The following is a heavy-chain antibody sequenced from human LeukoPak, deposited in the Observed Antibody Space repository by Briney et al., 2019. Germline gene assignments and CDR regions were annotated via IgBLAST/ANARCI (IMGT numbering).Heavy chain of an antibody. D-gene: IGHD1-7*01. J-gene: IGHJ4*02. Sequence: SETLSLTCTVSGDSITGYYWSWIRQPPGRELEYIGFIRYSGSTKYKPSLQSRVTMSVDTSKNQFSLKLTSVTAADTAVYYCARHKNSGTYPLDFWGQGTLVTVSS. CDR1: GDSITGYY. CDR3: ARHKNSGTYPLDF. CDR2: IRYSGST. V-gene: IGHV4-59*08.